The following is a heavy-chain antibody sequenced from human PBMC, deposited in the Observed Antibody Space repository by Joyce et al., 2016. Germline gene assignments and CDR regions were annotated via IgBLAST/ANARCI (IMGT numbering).Heavy chain of an antibody. CDR3: ARSTPPYDY. CDR2: ISGYDGKT. Sequence: QVHLVQSGSEVKEHGASIKVSCKASGYTFSSYCISWVRQAPGQGLEWMGWISGYDGKTKSAEKFQGRVTVTTDTSTNTVYMELRGLRADDTAIYYCARSTPPYDYWGQGTLITASS. V-gene: IGHV1-18*04. J-gene: IGHJ4*02. CDR1: GYTFSSYC.